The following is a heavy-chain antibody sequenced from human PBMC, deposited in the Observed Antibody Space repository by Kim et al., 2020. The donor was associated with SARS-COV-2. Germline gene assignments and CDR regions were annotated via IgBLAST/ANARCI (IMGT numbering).Heavy chain of an antibody. CDR2: ISGNGDGT. CDR1: GFTFSSYA. J-gene: IGHJ4*02. V-gene: IGHV3-23*01. CDR3: AKDKWGAAGNFDY. D-gene: IGHD6-13*01. Sequence: GGSLRLSCAASGFTFSSYAMTWVRKAPGKGLEWVSTISGNGDGTHYADSVGGRFTISRDNSNNTLYLQLNSLRDEDTAVDSCAKDKWGAAGNFDYWGKGTLVTVSS.